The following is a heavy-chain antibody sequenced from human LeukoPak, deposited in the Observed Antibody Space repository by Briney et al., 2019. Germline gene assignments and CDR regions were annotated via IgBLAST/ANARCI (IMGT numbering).Heavy chain of an antibody. CDR2: IYSGGST. D-gene: IGHD6-19*01. V-gene: IGHV3-66*01. CDR1: GFTVSSNY. J-gene: IGHJ4*02. Sequence: PGGSLRLSCAASGFTVSSNYMSWVRQAPGKGLEWVSVIYSGGSTYYADSVKGRFTISRDNSKNTLYLQMNSLRAEDTAVYYCARAPQWLDLYIDYWGQGTLVTVSS. CDR3: ARAPQWLDLYIDY.